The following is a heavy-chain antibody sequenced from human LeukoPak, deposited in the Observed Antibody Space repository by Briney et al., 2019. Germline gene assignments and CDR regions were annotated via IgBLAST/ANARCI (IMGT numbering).Heavy chain of an antibody. CDR1: GYTFTSYD. J-gene: IGHJ4*02. Sequence: GASVKVSCKASGYTFTSYDINWVRQATGQGLEWMGWMNPNSGNTGYAQKFQGRVTMTRNTSVSTAYMELSSLRSEDTAVYYCARGLGIAAAVDYWGQGNLVTVSS. CDR3: ARGLGIAAAVDY. D-gene: IGHD6-13*01. CDR2: MNPNSGNT. V-gene: IGHV1-8*01.